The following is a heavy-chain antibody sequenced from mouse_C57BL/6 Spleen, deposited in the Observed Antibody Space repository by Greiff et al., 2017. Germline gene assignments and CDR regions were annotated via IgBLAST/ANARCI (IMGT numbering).Heavy chain of an antibody. J-gene: IGHJ3*01. CDR1: GFNIKDDY. Sequence: EVQLQQSGAELVRPGASVKLSCTASGFNIKDDYMHWVKQRPEQGLEWIGWIDPENGDTEYASKFQGKATITADTSSNTAYLQLSSLTSEDTAVYYCTFNYGGFAYWGQGTLVTVSA. D-gene: IGHD1-1*01. CDR2: IDPENGDT. V-gene: IGHV14-4*01. CDR3: TFNYGGFAY.